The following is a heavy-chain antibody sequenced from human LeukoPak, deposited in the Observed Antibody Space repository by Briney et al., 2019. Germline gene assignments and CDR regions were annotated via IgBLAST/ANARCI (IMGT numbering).Heavy chain of an antibody. CDR2: IYYSGST. J-gene: IGHJ4*02. CDR3: ARAHSSSWPQVFDY. D-gene: IGHD6-13*01. V-gene: IGHV4-59*08. CDR1: GGSISSYY. Sequence: SETLSLTCTVSGGSISSYYWSWIRQPPGKGLEWIGYIYYSGSTNYNPSLKSRVTISVDTSKNQFSLKLSSVTAADTAVYYCARAHSSSWPQVFDYWGQGTLVTVSS.